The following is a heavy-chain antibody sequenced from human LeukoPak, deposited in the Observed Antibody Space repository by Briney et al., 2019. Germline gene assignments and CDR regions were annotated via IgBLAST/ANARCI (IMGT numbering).Heavy chain of an antibody. V-gene: IGHV4-59*01. J-gene: IGHJ4*02. CDR1: GGSISTYY. D-gene: IGHD3-10*01. CDR3: ARVDYYGSGSLDY. CDR2: IYYSGNT. Sequence: SETLSLTCTVSGGSISTYYWSWIRQPPGKGLEWIGYIYYSGNTNYNPSLKSRVTISVDTSKNQFSLKLSSVTAADTAVYYCARVDYYGSGSLDYWGQGSLV.